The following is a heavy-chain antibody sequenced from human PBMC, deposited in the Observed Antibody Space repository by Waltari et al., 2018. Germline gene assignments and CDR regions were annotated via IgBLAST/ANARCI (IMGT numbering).Heavy chain of an antibody. D-gene: IGHD6-13*01. CDR3: ARGAISSSWLGNYFDY. Sequence: QVQLVESGGGVVQPGRSLRLSCAASGFTFSSYAMHWVRQAPGKGLEWVAVISYDGSNKYYADSVKGRFTISRDNSKNTLYLQMNSLRAEDTAVYYCARGAISSSWLGNYFDYWGQGTLVTVSS. V-gene: IGHV3-30*01. CDR2: ISYDGSNK. CDR1: GFTFSSYA. J-gene: IGHJ4*02.